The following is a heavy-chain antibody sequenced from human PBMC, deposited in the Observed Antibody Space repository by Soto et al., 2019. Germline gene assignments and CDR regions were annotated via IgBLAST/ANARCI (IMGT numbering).Heavy chain of an antibody. D-gene: IGHD5-12*01. CDR2: ISYEGSNK. CDR3: ANGKDGYRLLADY. J-gene: IGHJ4*02. Sequence: QVQLVESGGGVVQPGRSLRLSCAASGFTFSSYGMHWVRQAPGKGLEWVAVISYEGSNKYYAASVKGRFTISRDNSKNTRYLQMNSRRAEDTAVYYCANGKDGYRLLADYWGQGTLVTVSS. V-gene: IGHV3-30*18. CDR1: GFTFSSYG.